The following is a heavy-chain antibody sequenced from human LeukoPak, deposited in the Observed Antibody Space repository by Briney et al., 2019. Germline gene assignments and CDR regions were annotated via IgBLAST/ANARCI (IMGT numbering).Heavy chain of an antibody. D-gene: IGHD5-18*01. J-gene: IGHJ4*02. CDR2: MNPNSGNT. Sequence: ASVKVFCKASGYTFTSYGINWVGQATGQGLEWMGWMNPNSGNTGYAQKFQGRVTMTRNTSISTAYMELSSLRSEDTAVYYCARGRHSYGYWEYYFDSWGQGTLVTVSS. CDR3: ARGRHSYGYWEYYFDS. CDR1: GYTFTSYG. V-gene: IGHV1-8*01.